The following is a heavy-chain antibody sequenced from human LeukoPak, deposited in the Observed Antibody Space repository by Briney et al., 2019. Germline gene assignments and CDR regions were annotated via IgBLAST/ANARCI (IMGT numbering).Heavy chain of an antibody. J-gene: IGHJ3*02. CDR1: GGSISSGGYY. Sequence: SETLSLTCTVSGGSISSGGYYWSWIRQPPGKGLEWIGYIYHSGSTYYNPSLKSRVTISVDRSKNQFSLKLSSVTAADTAVYYCARAEEAVLRYFDWLPDAFDIWGQGTMVTVSS. CDR3: ARAEEAVLRYFDWLPDAFDI. CDR2: IYHSGST. V-gene: IGHV4-30-2*01. D-gene: IGHD3-9*01.